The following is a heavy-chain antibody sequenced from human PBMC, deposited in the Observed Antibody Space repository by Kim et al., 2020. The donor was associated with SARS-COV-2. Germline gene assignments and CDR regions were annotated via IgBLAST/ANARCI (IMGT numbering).Heavy chain of an antibody. CDR3: ARDHYGDYVSYGMDV. Sequence: GGSLRLSCAASGFTFSSYWMHWVRQAPGKGLVWVSRINSDGSSTSYADSVKGRFTISRDNAKNTLYLQMNSLRAEDTAVYYCARDHYGDYVSYGMDVWGQGTTVTVSS. D-gene: IGHD4-17*01. CDR1: GFTFSSYW. V-gene: IGHV3-74*01. CDR2: INSDGSST. J-gene: IGHJ6*02.